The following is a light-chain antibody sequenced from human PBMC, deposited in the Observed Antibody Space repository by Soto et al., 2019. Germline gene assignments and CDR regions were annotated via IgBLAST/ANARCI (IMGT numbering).Light chain of an antibody. V-gene: IGKV3-15*01. CDR3: QQYNNWPLP. CDR2: GAS. CDR1: QSVSSN. J-gene: IGKJ4*01. Sequence: EIGMSQSPAALSVSPGERATLSCRASQSVSSNLAWYQQKPGQAPRLLIYGASTRATGIPARFSGSGSGTEFTLTISSLQSEDFAVYYCQQYNNWPLPFGGGSKVAI.